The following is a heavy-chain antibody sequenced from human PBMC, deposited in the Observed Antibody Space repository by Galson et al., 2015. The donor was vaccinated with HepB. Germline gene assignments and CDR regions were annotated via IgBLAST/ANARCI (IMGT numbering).Heavy chain of an antibody. CDR3: ARDRRGGNYCRSSTSCSYFDY. CDR2: ISYTGST. D-gene: IGHD1-7*01. J-gene: IGHJ4*01. Sequence: GKGLNWIGTISYTGSTSDNPSLKSRITLSADASKNQLSLKLTSVTAADTAVYYCARDRRGGNYCRSSTSCSYFDYWGHGALVTVSS. V-gene: IGHV4-39*07.